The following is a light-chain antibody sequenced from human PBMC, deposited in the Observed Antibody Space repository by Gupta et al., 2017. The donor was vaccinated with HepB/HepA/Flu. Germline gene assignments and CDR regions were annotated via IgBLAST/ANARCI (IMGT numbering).Light chain of an antibody. CDR1: KLQYQY. J-gene: IGLJ2*01. CDR2: EDK. V-gene: IGLV3-1*01. Sequence: YALTQPPSVPVSPGQTASIPCSVDKLQYQYVCWYQQKPGQAPVVVIYEDKKRPSGIPERFSGSNSGNTATLTISGAQAIDEADYYCQAWDSATAEVVYGGGTKLAVL. CDR3: QAWDSATAEVV.